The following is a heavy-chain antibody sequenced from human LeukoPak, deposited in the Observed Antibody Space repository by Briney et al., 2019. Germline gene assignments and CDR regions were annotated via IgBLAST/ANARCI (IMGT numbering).Heavy chain of an antibody. CDR1: GYTFTSYD. V-gene: IGHV1-8*01. J-gene: IGHJ5*02. Sequence: GASVKVSCKASGYTFTSYDINWVRQATGQGLEWMGWMNPNSGNTGYAQKFQGRVTMTRNTSISTAYMELSSLRSEDTAVYYCARARGDLRYFDWYGGWFTGRNWFDPWGQGTLVTVSS. CDR3: ARARGDLRYFDWYGGWFTGRNWFDP. D-gene: IGHD3-9*01. CDR2: MNPNSGNT.